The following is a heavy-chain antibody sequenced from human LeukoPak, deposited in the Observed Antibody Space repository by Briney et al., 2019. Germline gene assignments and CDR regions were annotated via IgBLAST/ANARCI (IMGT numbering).Heavy chain of an antibody. CDR1: GGSISSYY. CDR3: ARGDYYGSGTNWFDP. J-gene: IGHJ5*02. D-gene: IGHD3-10*01. Sequence: SETLSLTCTVSGGSISSYYWSWIRPPPGKGLEWSGYIYYSGSTNYNPSLKSRVTISVDTSKNQFSLKLSSVTAADTAVYYCARGDYYGSGTNWFDPWGQGTLVTVSS. CDR2: IYYSGST. V-gene: IGHV4-59*01.